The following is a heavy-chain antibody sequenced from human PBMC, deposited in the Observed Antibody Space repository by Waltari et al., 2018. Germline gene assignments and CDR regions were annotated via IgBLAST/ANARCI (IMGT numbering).Heavy chain of an antibody. J-gene: IGHJ4*02. Sequence: QVQLQESGPGLVKPSETLSLTCAVYGYSISSGYYWGWIRQPPGKGLEWIGSIYHSGSTYYNPSLKSRVTISVDTSKNQFSLKLSSVTAADTAVYYCARQKGVVVVAAPDYWGQGTLVTVSS. CDR3: ARQKGVVVVAAPDY. V-gene: IGHV4-38-2*01. CDR1: GYSISSGYY. CDR2: IYHSGST. D-gene: IGHD2-15*01.